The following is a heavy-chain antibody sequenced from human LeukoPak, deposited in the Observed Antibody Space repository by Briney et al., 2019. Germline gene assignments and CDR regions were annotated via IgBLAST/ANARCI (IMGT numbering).Heavy chain of an antibody. Sequence: PSETLSLTCAVYGGSFSVYYWSWIRQPPGKGLEWIGEINHSGSTNYNPSLKSRVTISVDTSKNQFSLKLSSVTAADTAVYYCARGSTPRRWELLQFRYYYYYYGMDVWGQGTTVTVSS. V-gene: IGHV4-34*01. D-gene: IGHD1-26*01. CDR1: GGSFSVYY. J-gene: IGHJ6*02. CDR3: ARGSTPRRWELLQFRYYYYYYGMDV. CDR2: INHSGST.